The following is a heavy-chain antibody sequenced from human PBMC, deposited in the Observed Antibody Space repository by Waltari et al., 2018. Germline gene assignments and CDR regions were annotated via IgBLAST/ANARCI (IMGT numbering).Heavy chain of an antibody. CDR1: GFTFSSYA. CDR2: ISGSGGST. J-gene: IGHJ6*02. D-gene: IGHD3-3*01. V-gene: IGHV3-23*01. CDR3: AKDGSRLRSTIFGVATYGMDV. Sequence: EVQLLESGGGLVQPGGSLRLSCAASGFTFSSYAMSWVRQAPGKGREWVSAISGSGGSTYCADSVEGRFTISRDNSKNTLYLQMNSLRAEDTAVYYCAKDGSRLRSTIFGVATYGMDVWGQGTTVTVSS.